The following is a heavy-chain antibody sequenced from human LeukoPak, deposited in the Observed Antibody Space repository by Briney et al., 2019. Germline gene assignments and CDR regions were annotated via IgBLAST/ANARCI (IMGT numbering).Heavy chain of an antibody. CDR3: ASCREIKQQLVPFDP. J-gene: IGHJ5*02. CDR1: GGSISSSSYY. Sequence: SETLSLTCTVSGGSISSSSYYWGWIRQPPGKGLEWIGSIYYSGSTYYNPSLKSRVTISVDTSKNQFSLKLSSVTAADTAVYYCASCREIKQQLVPFDPWGQGTLVTVSS. V-gene: IGHV4-39*07. D-gene: IGHD6-13*01. CDR2: IYYSGST.